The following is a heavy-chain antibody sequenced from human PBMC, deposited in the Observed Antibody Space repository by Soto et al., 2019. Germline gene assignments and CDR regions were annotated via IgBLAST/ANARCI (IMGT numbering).Heavy chain of an antibody. CDR2: ITYDGRST. J-gene: IGHJ4*02. CDR1: GLTFSGYG. Sequence: QVQMVESGGGVVQPGTSLRLSCVVTGLTFSGYGMHWVRQAPGKGLDWVADITYDGRSTYYADAVKGRFTVSRDNSKNILYLQMTSLRGDDTAMYYCAKDQMGRGWRTLDSWGQGTLVIVSS. V-gene: IGHV3-30*18. CDR3: AKDQMGRGWRTLDS. D-gene: IGHD3-10*01.